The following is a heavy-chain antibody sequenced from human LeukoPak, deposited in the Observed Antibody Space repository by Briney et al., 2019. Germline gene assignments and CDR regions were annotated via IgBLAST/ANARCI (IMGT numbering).Heavy chain of an antibody. CDR1: GGSFSGYY. V-gene: IGHV4-34*01. D-gene: IGHD5-18*01. J-gene: IGHJ4*02. Sequence: SETLSLTCAVYGGSFSGYYWSWIRQPPGKGLEWIGEINHSGSTNYNPSLKSRVTISVDTSKNQFSLKLSSVTAADTAVYYCARGRGGTAMANDYWGQGTLVTVSS. CDR3: ARGRGGTAMANDY. CDR2: INHSGST.